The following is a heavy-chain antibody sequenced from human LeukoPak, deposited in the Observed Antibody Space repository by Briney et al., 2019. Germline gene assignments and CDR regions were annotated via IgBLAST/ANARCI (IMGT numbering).Heavy chain of an antibody. CDR2: IHYSGST. Sequence: PSETLSLTCTVSGGSINSDAYYWTWIRQHPGQGLEWVGHIHYSGSTDYNPSLGSRVTISLDTSKSQFSLKVTSVTAADTAIYYCARDNKGSGRRSVWFDPWGQGTLVTVSS. V-gene: IGHV4-31*03. D-gene: IGHD6-19*01. CDR3: ARDNKGSGRRSVWFDP. J-gene: IGHJ5*02. CDR1: GGSINSDAYY.